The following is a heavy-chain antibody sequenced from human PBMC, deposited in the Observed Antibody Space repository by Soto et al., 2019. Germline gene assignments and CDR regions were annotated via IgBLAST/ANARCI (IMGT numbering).Heavy chain of an antibody. Sequence: GSLRLSCAVSGFSLNNARISWVRQAPGKGLDWVGRIDGGKTDFAAPVEGRFTFSRDDSRNTLFLQINSLKTEDTGVYYCTSNAAAKVGTLSYWGQGTLVTVSS. CDR2: IDGGKT. J-gene: IGHJ4*02. CDR3: TSNAAAKVGTLSY. V-gene: IGHV3-15*01. D-gene: IGHD1-26*01. CDR1: GFSLNNAR.